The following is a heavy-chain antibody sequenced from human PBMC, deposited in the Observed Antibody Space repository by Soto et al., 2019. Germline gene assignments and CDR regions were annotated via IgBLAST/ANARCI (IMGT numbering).Heavy chain of an antibody. Sequence: GGSLRLSCAASGFTFSSYGMHWVRQAPGKGLEWVAVIWYDGSNKYYADSVKGRFTISRDNSKNTLYLQMNSLRAEDTAVYYCARAQGQQQLGGFWGQGTLVTVSS. J-gene: IGHJ4*02. CDR2: IWYDGSNK. D-gene: IGHD6-13*01. CDR3: ARAQGQQQLGGF. V-gene: IGHV3-33*01. CDR1: GFTFSSYG.